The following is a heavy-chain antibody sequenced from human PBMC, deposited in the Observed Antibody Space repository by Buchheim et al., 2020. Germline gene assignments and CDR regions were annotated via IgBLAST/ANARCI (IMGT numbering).Heavy chain of an antibody. CDR1: GFTFSSYS. Sequence: EVQLVESGGGLVQPGGSLRLSCAASGFTFSSYSMNWVRQAPGKGLERVSYISSSSTIYYADSVKGRFTISRDNAKNSLYLQMNSLRAEDTAVYYCARGLGELSYNWFDPWGQGTL. D-gene: IGHD3-16*02. J-gene: IGHJ5*02. V-gene: IGHV3-48*01. CDR2: ISSSSTI. CDR3: ARGLGELSYNWFDP.